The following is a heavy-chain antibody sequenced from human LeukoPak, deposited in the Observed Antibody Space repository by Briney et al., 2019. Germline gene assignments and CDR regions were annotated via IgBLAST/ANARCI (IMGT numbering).Heavy chain of an antibody. Sequence: GGSLRLSCAASGFTFNKNAMSWVRQAPGKGLEWVSTVSGSGVNTYYGDSVKGRFTISRDNSKNTLYLQMNSLTAEDTAIYYCAKFSTNGDYISGFDYWGQGTLVTVSS. CDR3: AKFSTNGDYISGFDY. J-gene: IGHJ4*02. CDR1: GFTFNKNA. D-gene: IGHD4-17*01. V-gene: IGHV3-23*01. CDR2: VSGSGVNT.